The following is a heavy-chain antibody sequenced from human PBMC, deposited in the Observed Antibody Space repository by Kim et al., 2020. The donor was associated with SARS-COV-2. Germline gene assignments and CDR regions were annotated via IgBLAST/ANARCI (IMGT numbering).Heavy chain of an antibody. CDR1: GFIFRNYG. CDR3: AKAPAGGDYDY. V-gene: IGHV3-33*06. J-gene: IGHJ4*02. CDR2: IWHDGSNK. D-gene: IGHD4-17*01. Sequence: GGSLRLSCAASGFIFRNYGMHWVRQAPGKGLEWVADIWHDGSNKYYADSVKGRFTISRDNSKNTLYLQMNSLRAEDTAVYYCAKAPAGGDYDYWGQGTLVTVSS.